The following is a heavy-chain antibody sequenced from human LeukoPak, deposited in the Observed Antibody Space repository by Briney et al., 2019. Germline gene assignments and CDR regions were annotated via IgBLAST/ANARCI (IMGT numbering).Heavy chain of an antibody. Sequence: SQTLSLTCDISGDSISSNTAAWNRIRQSPSRGLEWLGRTYYRSKWYFEYAPSVEGRITVNPDTANNQFSLRLSSVTPEDTAMYYCARVNVKNWFDPWGQGTLVTVSS. J-gene: IGHJ5*02. CDR2: TYYRSKWYF. CDR3: ARVNVKNWFDP. V-gene: IGHV6-1*01. D-gene: IGHD2-8*01. CDR1: GDSISSNTAA.